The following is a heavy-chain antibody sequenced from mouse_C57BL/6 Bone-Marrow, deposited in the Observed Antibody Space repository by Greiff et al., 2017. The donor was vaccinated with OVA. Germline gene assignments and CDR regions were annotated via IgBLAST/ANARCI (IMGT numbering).Heavy chain of an antibody. Sequence: QVQLQQSGPELVKPGASVKISCKASGYAFSSSWMNWVKQRPGKGLEWIGRIYPGDGDTNYNGKFKGKATLTADKSSSTAYMQLSSLTSEDSAVDFSVRYGSSYYFDYWGQGTTLTGSS. V-gene: IGHV1-82*01. CDR2: IYPGDGDT. D-gene: IGHD1-1*01. J-gene: IGHJ2*01. CDR1: GYAFSSSW. CDR3: VRYGSSYYFDY.